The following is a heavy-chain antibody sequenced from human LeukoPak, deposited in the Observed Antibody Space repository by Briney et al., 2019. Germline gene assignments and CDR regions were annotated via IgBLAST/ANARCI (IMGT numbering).Heavy chain of an antibody. CDR1: GGSISSYY. CDR3: ARLGSTFDI. J-gene: IGHJ3*02. D-gene: IGHD2-2*01. CDR2: IFYSGGS. V-gene: IGHV4-59*08. Sequence: SQTLSLTCTVSGGSISSYYRTWIRQPPGKGLEWIGYIFYSGGSTYNPSLKSRVTISVDTSKNHFSLKLSSVTAADTAVYYCARLGSTFDIWGQGTMVTVSS.